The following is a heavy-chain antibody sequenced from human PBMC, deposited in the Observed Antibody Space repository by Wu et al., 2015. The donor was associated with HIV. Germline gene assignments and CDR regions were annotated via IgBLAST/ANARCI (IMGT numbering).Heavy chain of an antibody. CDR2: IIPIFGTA. J-gene: IGHJ6*02. Sequence: QVQLVQSGAEVKKPGSSVKVSCKASGGTFSSYAISWVRQAPGQGLEWMGRIIPIFGTANYAQKFQGRVTITADESTSTAYMELSSLRSEDTAVYYCARDRGEVVPAAMDYYYYGNGRLGPRGPRVTVSS. V-gene: IGHV1-69*13. CDR1: GGTFSSYA. D-gene: IGHD2-2*01. CDR3: ARDRGEVVPAAMDYYYYGNGR.